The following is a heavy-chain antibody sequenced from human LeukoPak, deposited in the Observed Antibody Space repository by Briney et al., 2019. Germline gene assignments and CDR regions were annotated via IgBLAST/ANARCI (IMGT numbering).Heavy chain of an antibody. CDR3: AKTPAAIFGVVIPRPPI. J-gene: IGHJ3*02. V-gene: IGHV3-23*01. Sequence: GGSLRLSCAASGFTFSSYAMSWVRQAPGKGLEWVSAISGSGGSTYYADSVKGRFTISRDNSKNTLYLQMNSLRAEDTAVYYCAKTPAAIFGVVIPRPPIWGQGTMVTVSS. CDR1: GFTFSSYA. D-gene: IGHD3-3*01. CDR2: ISGSGGST.